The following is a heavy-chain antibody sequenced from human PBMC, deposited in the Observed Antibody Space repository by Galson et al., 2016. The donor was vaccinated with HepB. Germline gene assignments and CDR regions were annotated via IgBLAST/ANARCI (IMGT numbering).Heavy chain of an antibody. Sequence: SVKVSCKASGYISTSFDIHWLRQAPGQGLEWVGWMNPKTGNTAYAQNFQGRVTLTRDTYTNTAYMELTGLTSEDTALYFCTKINGHLLAGASDFRGRGTQVTVSS. J-gene: IGHJ4*02. CDR2: MNPKTGNT. D-gene: IGHD2-8*01. CDR1: GYISTSFD. V-gene: IGHV1-8*01. CDR3: TKINGHLLAGASDF.